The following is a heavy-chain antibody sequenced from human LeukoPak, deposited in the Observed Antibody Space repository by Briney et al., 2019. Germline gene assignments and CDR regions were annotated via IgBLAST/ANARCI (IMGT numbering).Heavy chain of an antibody. D-gene: IGHD3-10*01. CDR1: GFTFSSYW. CDR2: IYSDGSSY. J-gene: IGHJ4*02. Sequence: GGSLRLFCAASGFTFSSYWMHWVRQAPGKGLVWVSRIYSDGSSYTADTVKGRFTISRDNSRSTLYLQMNSLRPEDTAIYYCAREGYYGSGSPPSLYFDYWGQGTLVTVSS. V-gene: IGHV3-74*03. CDR3: AREGYYGSGSPPSLYFDY.